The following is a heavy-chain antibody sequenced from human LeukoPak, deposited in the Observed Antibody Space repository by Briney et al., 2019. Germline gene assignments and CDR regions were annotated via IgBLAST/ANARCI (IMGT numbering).Heavy chain of an antibody. D-gene: IGHD4-23*01. J-gene: IGHJ3*02. CDR1: GFTFSSYW. V-gene: IGHV3-74*01. Sequence: PGGSLRLSCAASGFTFSSYWMHWVRQAPGKGLVWVSRINSDGNITSYAHSVKGRFTISRDNAKNTLYLQINNLRAEDTAVYYCSSGNSHAFDIWGQGTMVTVSS. CDR3: SSGNSHAFDI. CDR2: INSDGNIT.